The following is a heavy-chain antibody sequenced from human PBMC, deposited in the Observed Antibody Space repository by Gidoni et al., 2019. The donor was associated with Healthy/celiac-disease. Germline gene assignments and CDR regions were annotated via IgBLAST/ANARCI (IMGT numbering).Heavy chain of an antibody. D-gene: IGHD3-22*01. CDR3: ARDYHDSSGHYHYDY. V-gene: IGHV3-11*06. CDR2: ISGSSSYT. Sequence: QVQLVESGGGLVKPGGSLRLSCAVSGFTVSDYYMRWIRQAPGKGLEWVAYISGSSSYTNYADSVTGRFTISRDNAKNSIYLHMNSLRAEDTAVYYCARDYHDSSGHYHYDYWGQGTLVTVSS. J-gene: IGHJ4*02. CDR1: GFTVSDYY.